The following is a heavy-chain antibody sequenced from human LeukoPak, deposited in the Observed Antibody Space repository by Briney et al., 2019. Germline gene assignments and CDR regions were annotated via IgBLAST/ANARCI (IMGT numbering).Heavy chain of an antibody. CDR1: GGSFSGYY. Sequence: SETLSLTCAVYGGSFSGYYWSWIRQPPGKGLEWIGEINHSGSTNYNPSLKSRVTISVDTSKNQLSLKLSSVTAADTAVYYCVRGPRSIYHNWFDPWGQGTLVTVSS. J-gene: IGHJ5*02. CDR2: INHSGST. CDR3: VRGPRSIYHNWFDP. D-gene: IGHD6-6*01. V-gene: IGHV4-34*01.